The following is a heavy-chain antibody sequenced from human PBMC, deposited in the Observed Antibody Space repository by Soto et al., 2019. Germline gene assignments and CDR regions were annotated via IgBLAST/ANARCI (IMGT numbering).Heavy chain of an antibody. CDR2: IRGFSPYA. Sequence: GGSLRLSCAASGFKSVDYAMGWVRQAPGKGLEWVSGIRGFSPYAFYADSVKGRFTISRDNAQNSLFLQINSLRAEDTAVYYCAKLPGYSSSWNFDYWGQGTLVTVS. CDR1: GFKSVDYA. CDR3: AKLPGYSSSWNFDY. V-gene: IGHV3-23*01. J-gene: IGHJ4*02. D-gene: IGHD6-13*01.